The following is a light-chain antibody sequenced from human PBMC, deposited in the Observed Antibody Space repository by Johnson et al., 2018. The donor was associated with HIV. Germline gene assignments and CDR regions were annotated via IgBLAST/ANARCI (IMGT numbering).Light chain of an antibody. CDR2: ENN. V-gene: IGLV1-51*02. CDR3: GTWDTSLIAGGV. Sequence: QSVLTQPPSVSAAPGQKVTISCSGSSSNIGNNYVSWYQQLPGTAPKLLIYENNKRPSGIPDRFSGSQSGTSATLGITGLQIGDEADYYCGTWDTSLIAGGVFGTGTKVTVL. CDR1: SSNIGNNY. J-gene: IGLJ1*01.